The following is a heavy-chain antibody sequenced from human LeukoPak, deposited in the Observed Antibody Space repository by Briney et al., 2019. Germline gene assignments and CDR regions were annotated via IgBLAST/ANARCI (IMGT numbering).Heavy chain of an antibody. CDR1: GFTFSSYE. D-gene: IGHD6-13*01. CDR2: ISNSGSTR. Sequence: QPGGSLRLSCAASGFTFSSYEMNWVRQAPGQGVEWVSYISNSGSTRYYADSVKGRFTISRDNAKNSLYLQMNSLRAEDTAVYFCARDFRGSSWPLSDYWGQGTLVTVSS. V-gene: IGHV3-48*03. CDR3: ARDFRGSSWPLSDY. J-gene: IGHJ4*02.